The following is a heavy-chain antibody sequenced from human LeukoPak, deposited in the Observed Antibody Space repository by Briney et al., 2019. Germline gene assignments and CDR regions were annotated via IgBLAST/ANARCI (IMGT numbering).Heavy chain of an antibody. J-gene: IGHJ4*02. CDR3: ARDYYDNSGHYPFDS. V-gene: IGHV4-4*07. CDR1: GASISSYS. D-gene: IGHD3-22*01. Sequence: SETLSLTCTVSGASISSYSWNWIRQPAGKGPEWLGRIYSRGTTNYNPSLKSRVTMSVDKSKNQFSLKLDSATAADTAVYYCARDYYDNSGHYPFDSWGQGTLVTVSS. CDR2: IYSRGTT.